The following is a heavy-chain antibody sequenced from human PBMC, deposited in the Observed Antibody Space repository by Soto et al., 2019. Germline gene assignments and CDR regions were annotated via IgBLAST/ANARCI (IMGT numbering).Heavy chain of an antibody. Sequence: QVQLVQSGAEVKKPGSSVKVSCKASGGTVTNYAISWVRQAPGQGLEWMGGIIPMFGTASYAQKFKGRVTITADESTRPAYMELNSLRSEDTAVYYGARECLHPDSSGYCAYFDYWAQETLFTVS. CDR3: ARECLHPDSSGYCAYFDY. CDR2: IIPMFGTA. J-gene: IGHJ4*02. CDR1: GGTVTNYA. D-gene: IGHD3-22*01. V-gene: IGHV1-69*01.